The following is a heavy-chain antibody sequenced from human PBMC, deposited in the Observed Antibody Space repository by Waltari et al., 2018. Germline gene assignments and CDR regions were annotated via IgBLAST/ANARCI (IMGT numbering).Heavy chain of an antibody. CDR1: GYTFTDYY. Sequence: EVQLVQSGAEVKKPGATVKISCKVSGYTFTDYYMHWVQQAPGKGLEWMGLVGPEGGETIYAEKFQCRVTITADTSTDTAYMELSSLRSEDTAVYYCVMDPKELPGYIKNWFDPWGQGTLVTVSS. CDR3: VMDPKELPGYIKNWFDP. J-gene: IGHJ5*02. V-gene: IGHV1-69-2*01. CDR2: VGPEGGET. D-gene: IGHD3-10*01.